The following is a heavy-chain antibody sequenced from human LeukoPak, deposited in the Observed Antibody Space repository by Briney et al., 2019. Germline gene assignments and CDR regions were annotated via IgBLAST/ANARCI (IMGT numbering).Heavy chain of an antibody. J-gene: IGHJ4*02. CDR1: GGSFSGYY. CDR2: INHSGST. Sequence: SETLSLTCAVYGGSFSGYYWSWIRQPRGKGLEWIGEINHSGSTNYNPSVKSRVTISVDTSKNQFSLKLSSVTAADTAVYYCARAADYYDSSGYYPLDYWGQGTLVTVSS. D-gene: IGHD3-22*01. CDR3: ARAADYYDSSGYYPLDY. V-gene: IGHV4-34*01.